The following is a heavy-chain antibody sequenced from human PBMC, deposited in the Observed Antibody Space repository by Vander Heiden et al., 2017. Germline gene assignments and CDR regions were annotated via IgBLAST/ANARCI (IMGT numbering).Heavy chain of an antibody. CDR3: ARESSSWRGAHWFDP. D-gene: IGHD6-13*01. Sequence: QAQLVQSGAEVKKLGASVKVSCKASGYTFSTYGISWVRPAPGQGPEWMGWISGYNGNTKYAQKLQGRITVTIDSATDTAYMELMSLKSDDTAVYYWARESSSWRGAHWFDPWGQGTLVTVSS. V-gene: IGHV1-18*01. CDR1: GYTFSTYG. CDR2: ISGYNGNT. J-gene: IGHJ5*02.